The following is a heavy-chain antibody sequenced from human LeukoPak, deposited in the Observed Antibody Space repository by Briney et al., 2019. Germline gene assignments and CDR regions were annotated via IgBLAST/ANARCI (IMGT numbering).Heavy chain of an antibody. CDR2: ISGSGGST. CDR1: GFTFDDYG. J-gene: IGHJ3*02. Sequence: PGGSLRLSCAASGFTFDDYGMTWVRQALGKGLEWVSAISGSGGSTYYADSVKGRSTISRDNSKNTLYLQMNSLRAEDTAVYYCAKFGLAGSGRYHDAFDIWGQGTMVAVSS. CDR3: AKFGLAGSGRYHDAFDI. V-gene: IGHV3-23*01. D-gene: IGHD3-10*01.